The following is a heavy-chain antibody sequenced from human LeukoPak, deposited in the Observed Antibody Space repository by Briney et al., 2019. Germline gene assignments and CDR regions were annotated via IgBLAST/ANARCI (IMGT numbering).Heavy chain of an antibody. CDR3: ARTRDYYDSSGYYYDY. CDR2: IYYSGST. V-gene: IGHV4-59*08. Sequence: SETLSLTCTVSGGSISSYYWSWLRQPPGKGLEWIGYIYYSGSTNYNPSLKSRVTISVDTSKNQFSLKLSSVTAADTAVYYCARTRDYYDSSGYYYDYWGQGTLVTVSS. J-gene: IGHJ4*02. D-gene: IGHD3-22*01. CDR1: GGSISSYY.